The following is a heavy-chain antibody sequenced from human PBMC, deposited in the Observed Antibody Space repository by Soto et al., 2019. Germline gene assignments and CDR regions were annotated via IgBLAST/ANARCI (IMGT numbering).Heavy chain of an antibody. D-gene: IGHD3-10*01. J-gene: IGHJ5*02. V-gene: IGHV4-4*02. CDR3: ARDYMVRGVMRWFDP. Sequence: QVQLQESGPGLVKPSGTLSLTCAVSGGSISSSNWWSWVRQPPGKGLGWIGEIYHSGSTNYNPSLKSRVTISVAKSKTQFSLKLSSVTAADTAVYYCARDYMVRGVMRWFDPWGQGTLVTVSS. CDR1: GGSISSSNW. CDR2: IYHSGST.